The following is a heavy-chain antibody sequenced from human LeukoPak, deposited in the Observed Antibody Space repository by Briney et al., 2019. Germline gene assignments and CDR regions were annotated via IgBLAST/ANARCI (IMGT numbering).Heavy chain of an antibody. V-gene: IGHV1-8*01. CDR1: GYTFTSYD. CDR3: ARASMVRGVIISYYYYYGMDV. Sequence: ASVKVSCKASGYTFTSYDFNWVRQATGQGLEWMGWMNPNNGKTGYAQKFQGWVTMTRDTSISTAYMELSRLRSDDTAVYYCARASMVRGVIISYYYYYGMDVWGQGTTVTVSS. CDR2: MNPNNGKT. J-gene: IGHJ6*02. D-gene: IGHD3-10*01.